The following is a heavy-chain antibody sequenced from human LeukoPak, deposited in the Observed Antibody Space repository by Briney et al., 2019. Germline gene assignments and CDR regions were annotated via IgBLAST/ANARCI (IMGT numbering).Heavy chain of an antibody. Sequence: PSETLSLTCTVSSASITSSPYFWGWIRQSPGKGLEWIGSISYSGTIYYNPSLKSRVTISVDTSKNQFSLKLSSVTAADTAVYYCARSERITMVRGVNYFDYWGQGTLVTVSS. V-gene: IGHV4-39*07. D-gene: IGHD3-10*01. J-gene: IGHJ4*02. CDR2: ISYSGTI. CDR1: SASITSSPYF. CDR3: ARSERITMVRGVNYFDY.